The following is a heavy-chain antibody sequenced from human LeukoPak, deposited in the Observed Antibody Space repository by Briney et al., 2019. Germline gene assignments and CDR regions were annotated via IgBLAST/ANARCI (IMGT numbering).Heavy chain of an antibody. J-gene: IGHJ4*02. CDR1: GFTFSSYE. CDR3: ARDRYLDIDY. Sequence: PGGSLRLSCAASGFTFSSYEMNWVRQAPGKGLEWVSYISSSGSTIYYADSVKGRFTVSRENDKNLLYLQMNSLRVDDTAVYYCARDRYLDIDYWGQGTLVTVSS. V-gene: IGHV3-48*03. D-gene: IGHD2-2*03. CDR2: ISSSGSTI.